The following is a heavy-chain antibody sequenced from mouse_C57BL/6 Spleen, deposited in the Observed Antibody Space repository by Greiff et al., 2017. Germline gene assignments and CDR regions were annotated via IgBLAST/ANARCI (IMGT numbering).Heavy chain of an antibody. CDR3: ARDRPNWENFDY. Sequence: QVQLQQSGAELVKPGASVKISCKASGYAFSSYWMNWVKQRPGKGLEWIGQIYPGDGDTNYNGKFKGKATLTADKSSSTAYMQLSSLTSEDSAVYFCARDRPNWENFDYWGQGTTLTVSS. CDR1: GYAFSSYW. J-gene: IGHJ2*01. V-gene: IGHV1-80*01. D-gene: IGHD4-1*01. CDR2: IYPGDGDT.